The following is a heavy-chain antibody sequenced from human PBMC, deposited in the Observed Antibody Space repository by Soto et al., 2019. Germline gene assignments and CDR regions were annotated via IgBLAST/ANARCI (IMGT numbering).Heavy chain of an antibody. CDR1: GGSISSYY. Sequence: QVQLQESGPGLVKPSETLSLTCTASGGSISSYYWSWIRQPPGKELEWIGYIYYSGSTNYNTSLKTRVTISVATSKNHFSLKPSSVTAADTAVYYCARRYGSAFDIWGQGTMVTVSS. J-gene: IGHJ3*02. V-gene: IGHV4-59*01. CDR3: ARRYGSAFDI. D-gene: IGHD3-10*01. CDR2: IYYSGST.